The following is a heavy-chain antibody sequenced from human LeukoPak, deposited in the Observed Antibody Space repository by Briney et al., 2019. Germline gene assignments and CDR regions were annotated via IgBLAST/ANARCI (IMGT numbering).Heavy chain of an antibody. V-gene: IGHV4-34*01. D-gene: IGHD3-22*01. Sequence: SETLSLTCAVYGGSFSGYYWSWIRQPPGKGLEWIGEINHSGSTNYNPSLKSRVTISVDTSKNQFSLKLSSVAAADTAVYYCARGPYYYDSRWGYGMDVWGQGTTVTVSS. CDR1: GGSFSGYY. CDR3: ARGPYYYDSRWGYGMDV. J-gene: IGHJ6*02. CDR2: INHSGST.